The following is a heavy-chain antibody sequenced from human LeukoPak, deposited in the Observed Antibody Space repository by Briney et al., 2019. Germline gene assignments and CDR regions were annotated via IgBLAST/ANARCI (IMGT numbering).Heavy chain of an antibody. CDR2: ISGSGGAT. J-gene: IGHJ4*02. CDR3: AKDGYNYDSSGHFDY. D-gene: IGHD3-22*01. V-gene: IGHV3-23*01. Sequence: GGSLRLSCAASGFTFSTYAMLWVRQPPGKGLEWVSAISGSGGATYHADADSVKGRFIISRDNSKNTLYLQINSLRVEDTAVYYCAKDGYNYDSSGHFDYWGQGTLVTVSS. CDR1: GFTFSTYA.